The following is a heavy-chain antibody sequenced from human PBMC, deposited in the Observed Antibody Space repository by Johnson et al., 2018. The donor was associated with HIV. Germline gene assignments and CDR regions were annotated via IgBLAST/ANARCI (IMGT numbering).Heavy chain of an antibody. J-gene: IGHJ3*02. Sequence: VQLVESGGGLVKPGGSLRLSCAASGFTFSNAWMSWVRQAPGKGLEWVGRIKSKTDGGTTDYAAPVKGRFTISRDDSKNTLYLQMNSLKTEDTAVYYCTTDLGGVDAFDIWGQGTMVTVSS. CDR2: IKSKTDGGTT. D-gene: IGHD3-16*01. CDR3: TTDLGGVDAFDI. CDR1: GFTFSNAW. V-gene: IGHV3-15*01.